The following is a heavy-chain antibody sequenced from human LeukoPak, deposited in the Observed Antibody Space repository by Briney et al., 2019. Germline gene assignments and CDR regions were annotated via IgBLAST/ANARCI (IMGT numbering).Heavy chain of an antibody. CDR3: AKGPLRGTAAAINY. Sequence: GGSLRLSCAASGFPFKSYGMHWVRQAPGKGLEWVAGISYVGRNKHYQDSVKGRFTISRDISTDTLWLQMDSLRTEDTAVYYCAKGPLRGTAAAINYWGQGPLVTVSS. CDR1: GFPFKSYG. D-gene: IGHD2-2*01. J-gene: IGHJ4*02. V-gene: IGHV3-30*18. CDR2: ISYVGRNK.